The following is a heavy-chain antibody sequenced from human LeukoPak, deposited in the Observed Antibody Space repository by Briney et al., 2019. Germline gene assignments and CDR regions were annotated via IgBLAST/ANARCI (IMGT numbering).Heavy chain of an antibody. CDR1: GYTFTSYD. J-gene: IGHJ3*02. CDR3: ARGSGYSHDAFDI. D-gene: IGHD6-25*01. V-gene: IGHV1-8*03. CDR2: MNPNSGNT. Sequence: ASVKVSCKASGYTFTSYDINWVRQATGQGLEWMGSMNPNSGNTGYAQKFQGRVTITRNTSISTAYMELSSLRSEDTAVYYCARGSGYSHDAFDIWGQGTMVTVSS.